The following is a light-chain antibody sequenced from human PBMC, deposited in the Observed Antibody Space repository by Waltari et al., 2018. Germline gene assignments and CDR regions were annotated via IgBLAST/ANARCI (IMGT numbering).Light chain of an antibody. CDR1: QDISGS. CDR3: QQGLSFPLS. Sequence: DIQMTQSPSSVSASIGDTVTITCRASQDISGSLAWLQQKPGKAPTLLIYTAANLQTGAPSRFRGSGSGTDFTLTITGLQPEDFATYYCQQGLSFPLSFGGGTKLEIK. CDR2: TAA. J-gene: IGKJ4*01. V-gene: IGKV1-12*01.